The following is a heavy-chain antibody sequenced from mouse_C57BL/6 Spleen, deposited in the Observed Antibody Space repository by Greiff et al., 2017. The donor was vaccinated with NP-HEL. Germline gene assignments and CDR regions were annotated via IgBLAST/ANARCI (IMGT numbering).Heavy chain of an antibody. CDR3: TRILWEAY. J-gene: IGHJ3*01. CDR1: GYTFTDYE. V-gene: IGHV1-15*01. D-gene: IGHD1-1*02. Sequence: VQLQQSGAELVRPGASVTLSCKASGYTFTDYEMHWVKQTPVHGLEWIGAIDPETGGTAYNQKFKGKAILTADKSSSTAYMELRSLTSEDSAVYYCTRILWEAYWGQGTLVTVSA. CDR2: IDPETGGT.